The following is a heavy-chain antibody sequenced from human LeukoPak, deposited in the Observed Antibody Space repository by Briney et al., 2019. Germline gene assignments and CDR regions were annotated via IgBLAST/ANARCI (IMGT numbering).Heavy chain of an antibody. Sequence: GGSLRLSCAASGFTFSTYWMHWVRQAPGKGLVWVSRVNGDGSSTNYADSVKGRFTISRDNAKNTLYLQMNSLRAEDTAVYYCARDRDYAFDYWGQGTLVTVSS. CDR2: VNGDGSST. CDR1: GFTFSTYW. V-gene: IGHV3-74*01. CDR3: ARDRDYAFDY. J-gene: IGHJ4*02. D-gene: IGHD4-17*01.